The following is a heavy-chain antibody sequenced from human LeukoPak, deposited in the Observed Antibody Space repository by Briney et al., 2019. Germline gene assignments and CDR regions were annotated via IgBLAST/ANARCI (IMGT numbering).Heavy chain of an antibody. CDR2: ISYDGSNK. J-gene: IGHJ6*02. D-gene: IGHD3-3*01. CDR1: GFTFSSYG. V-gene: IGHV3-30*18. Sequence: GRSLRLSCAASGFTFSSYGMHWVRQAPGKGLEWVAVISYDGSNKYYADSVKGRFTISRDNSKNTLYLQMNSLRAEDTAVYYCAKDSDDFWSGYHNYYYYGMDVWGQGTTVTVSS. CDR3: AKDSDDFWSGYHNYYYYGMDV.